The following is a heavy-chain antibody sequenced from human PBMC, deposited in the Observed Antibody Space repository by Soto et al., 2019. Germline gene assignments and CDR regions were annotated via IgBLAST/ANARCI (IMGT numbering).Heavy chain of an antibody. CDR1: GFTFSSYG. V-gene: IGHV3-30*18. CDR3: AKDDGMDD. CDR2: ISYDGSNK. Sequence: QVQLVESGGGVVQPGRSLRLSCAASGFTFSSYGMHWVRQAPGKGLEWVAVISYDGSNKYYADSVKGRFTISRDNSKNTPYLQVNSVRAEDTAVYYCAKDDGMDDWGQGTTVTVSS. J-gene: IGHJ6*02.